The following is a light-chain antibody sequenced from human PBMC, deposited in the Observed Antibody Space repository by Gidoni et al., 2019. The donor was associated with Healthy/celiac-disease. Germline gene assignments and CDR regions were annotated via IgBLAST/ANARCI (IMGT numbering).Light chain of an antibody. CDR1: SSNIGSNT. J-gene: IGLJ2*01. V-gene: IGLV1-44*01. CDR3: AAWDDSLNGPGV. CDR2: SNN. Sequence: QSVLTQPPSASGTPGQRVTISCSGSSSNIGSNTVNWYQQLPVTAPKLLIYSNNQRPYGVPDRFSGSKSGTSASLAISGLQSEDEADYYCAAWDDSLNGPGVFGGGTKLTVL.